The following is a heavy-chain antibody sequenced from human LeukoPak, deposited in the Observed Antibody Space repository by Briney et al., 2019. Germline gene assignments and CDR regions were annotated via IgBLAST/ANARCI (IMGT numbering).Heavy chain of an antibody. D-gene: IGHD2-15*01. V-gene: IGHV3-23*01. CDR1: GFTFSSYA. CDR3: AKDLERDIVVVVAAMVSDY. Sequence: SGGSLRLSCAASGFTFSSYAMSWVRQAPGKGLEWVSAISGSGGSTYYADSVKGRFTISRDNSKNTLYLQMNSLRAEDTAVYYCAKDLERDIVVVVAAMVSDYWGQGTRVTVSS. J-gene: IGHJ4*02. CDR2: ISGSGGST.